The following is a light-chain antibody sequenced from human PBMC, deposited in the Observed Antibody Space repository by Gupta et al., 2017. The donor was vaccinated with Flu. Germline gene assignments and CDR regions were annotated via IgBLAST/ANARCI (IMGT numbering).Light chain of an antibody. CDR2: ADS. CDR1: NTGSKS. Sequence: SSVLPQPPSVSVAPGQTARITCGGDNTGSKSVNWYHRRPGQAPVVVVYADSDRPAGLPGRFSSSNSGSTATLTISKVEAGEEADYFCQLWQIRSDYLGVFGGGTKLIVL. V-gene: IGLV3-21*02. J-gene: IGLJ2*01. CDR3: QLWQIRSDYLGV.